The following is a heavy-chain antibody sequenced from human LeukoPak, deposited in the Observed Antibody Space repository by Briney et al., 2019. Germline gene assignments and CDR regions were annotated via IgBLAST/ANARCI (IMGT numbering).Heavy chain of an antibody. J-gene: IGHJ4*02. CDR1: GYTFTGYY. V-gene: IGHV1-2*02. Sequence: ASVKVSCKASGYTFTGYYMHWVRQAPGQGLEWMGWINPNSGGTNYAQKFQGRVTMTRDTSISTAYMELSSLTSGDTALYYCARAHSSLRLYYSDYWGQGTLVTVSS. CDR3: ARAHSSLRLYYSDY. D-gene: IGHD6-6*01. CDR2: INPNSGGT.